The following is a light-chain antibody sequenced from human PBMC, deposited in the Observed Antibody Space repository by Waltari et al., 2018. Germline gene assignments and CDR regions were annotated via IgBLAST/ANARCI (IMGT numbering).Light chain of an antibody. CDR3: QHYLRLPVT. V-gene: IGKV3-20*01. Sequence: EIVLTQSPVTLSLSLGERATLSCRASQSVSRALAWYQQKPGQAPRLLIYGASTRATGIPDRFSGSGSGTDFSLTISRLEPDDFAVYYCQHYLRLPVTFGQGTTVEI. CDR1: QSVSRA. CDR2: GAS. J-gene: IGKJ1*01.